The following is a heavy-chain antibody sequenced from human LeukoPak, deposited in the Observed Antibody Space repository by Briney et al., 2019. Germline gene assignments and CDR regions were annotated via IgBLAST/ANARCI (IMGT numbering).Heavy chain of an antibody. CDR2: INHSGST. V-gene: IGHV4-34*01. D-gene: IGHD4-23*01. CDR1: GGSFSGYY. CDR3: ARERGNGIHDY. Sequence: PSETLSLTCAVYGGSFSGYYWSWIRQPPGKGLEWIGEINHSGSTNYNPSLKSRVTISVDTSKNQFSLKLSSVTAADTAVYYCARERGNGIHDYWGQGTLVTVSS. J-gene: IGHJ4*02.